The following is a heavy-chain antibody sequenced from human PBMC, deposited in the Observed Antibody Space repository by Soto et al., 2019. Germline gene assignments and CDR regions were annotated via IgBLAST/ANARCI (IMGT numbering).Heavy chain of an antibody. CDR2: VYYNENT. J-gene: IGHJ5*01. D-gene: IGHD3-10*01. CDR1: GASINNFAYY. V-gene: IGHV4-39*01. CDR3: ARRERYYGSPGWFDP. Sequence: SETLSLTCSVSGASINNFAYYWGWIRQPPGKGLEWIGTVYYNENTYYNPSLKSRVAISVDTARNQFSLNLRSVTAADTAIYFCARRERYYGSPGWFDPWGQGTLVTVSS.